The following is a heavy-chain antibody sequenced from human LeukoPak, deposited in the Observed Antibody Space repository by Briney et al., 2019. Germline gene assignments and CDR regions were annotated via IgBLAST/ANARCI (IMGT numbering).Heavy chain of an antibody. CDR2: IKQDGSEK. Sequence: ETLSLTCTVSGGSISSGGYYWSWVRQAPGKGLEWVANIKQDGSEKYYVDSVKGRFTISRDNAKNSLYLQMNSLRAEDTAVYYCARDPQWELHASHFDYWGQGTLVTVSS. J-gene: IGHJ4*02. D-gene: IGHD1-26*01. CDR3: ARDPQWELHASHFDY. V-gene: IGHV3-7*01. CDR1: GGSISSGGYY.